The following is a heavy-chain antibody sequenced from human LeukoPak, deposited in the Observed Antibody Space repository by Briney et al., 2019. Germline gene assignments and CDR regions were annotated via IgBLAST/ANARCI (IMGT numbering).Heavy chain of an antibody. J-gene: IGHJ6*03. D-gene: IGHD3-3*01. CDR1: GGSISSGSYY. Sequence: SQTLSLTCTVSGGSISSGSYYWRWIRQPAGTGLEWIGRIYTSGSTNYNPSFKSLVTISGDTSKNQFSLKLSSVTAADTAVYYCARRSVVIIPPFYYYYMDVWGKGTTVTVSS. V-gene: IGHV4-61*02. CDR3: ARRSVVIIPPFYYYYMDV. CDR2: IYTSGST.